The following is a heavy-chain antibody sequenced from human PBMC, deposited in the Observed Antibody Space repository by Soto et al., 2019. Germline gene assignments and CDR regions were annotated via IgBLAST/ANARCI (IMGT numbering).Heavy chain of an antibody. CDR3: AAGYCSGGSCYFWSGLGLDYYYGMDV. Sequence: GGSLRLSCAASEFTVSGNYMSWVRQAPGKGLEWVSVLYSGGTTYYADSVKGRFTISRDNSKNTLYLQMNSLRAEDTAVYYCAAGYCSGGSCYFWSGLGLDYYYGMDVWGQGTTVTVSS. J-gene: IGHJ6*02. V-gene: IGHV3-53*01. CDR2: LYSGGTT. D-gene: IGHD2-15*01. CDR1: EFTVSGNY.